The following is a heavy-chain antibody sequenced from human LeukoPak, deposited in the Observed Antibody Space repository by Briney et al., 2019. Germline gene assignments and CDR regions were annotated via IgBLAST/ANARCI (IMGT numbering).Heavy chain of an antibody. CDR1: GGSFEHYF. J-gene: IGHJ4*02. V-gene: IGHV4-59*01. D-gene: IGHD4/OR15-4a*01. Sequence: SETLSLTCTVSGGSFEHYFWSWIRQPPGKGLEFIGYVYYTGSTDYGPSLQSRLTISADTSKNQFSLKLRSVTAADTAIYYCASHRRSHGAEYWGQGTLVTVSS. CDR3: ASHRRSHGAEY. CDR2: VYYTGST.